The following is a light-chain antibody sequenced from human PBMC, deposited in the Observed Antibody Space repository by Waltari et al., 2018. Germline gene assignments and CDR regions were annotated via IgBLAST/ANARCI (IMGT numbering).Light chain of an antibody. V-gene: IGLV2-8*01. CDR2: EVN. Sequence: QSALTQPPSAAGSPGQSVTIPCTGTSSDIGSYDQVSWYQQHPGKVPTLLIYEVNKRPSGGPTLFSGSNSANTASLTVSGLQADDEADYYCSSYAATDTLLFGGGTKLTVL. J-gene: IGLJ3*02. CDR1: SSDIGSYDQ. CDR3: SSYAATDTLL.